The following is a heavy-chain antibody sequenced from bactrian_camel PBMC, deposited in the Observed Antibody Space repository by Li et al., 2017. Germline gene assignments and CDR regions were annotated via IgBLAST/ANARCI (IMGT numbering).Heavy chain of an antibody. Sequence: QVQLVESGGGLVQPGGSLRLSCEASGFTFSSYWMYWVRQAPGKGLEWVSGIDSTGSSTHYVDSVKGRFTISEDNAANTLYLQMNSLKPEDTAVYYCAAGYGLSTSPHWGQGTQVTVS. V-gene: IGHV3S6*01. J-gene: IGHJ4*01. CDR3: AAGYGLSTSPH. CDR1: GFTFSSYW. D-gene: IGHD5*01. CDR2: IDSTGSST.